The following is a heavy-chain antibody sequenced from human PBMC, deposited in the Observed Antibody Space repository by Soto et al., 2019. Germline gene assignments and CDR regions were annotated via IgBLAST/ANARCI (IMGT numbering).Heavy chain of an antibody. Sequence: QVQLVQSGAELRKPGSSVKVSCKSSGGTFSRHAINWVRQAPGQVLEWMGGIIPLFGTTNYAQKFKGRPTITANDSTHTTHTELSSPKPEVAPAYDCAESTLHASSMNIWFDPWGHGALVSSSP. CDR2: IIPLFGTT. CDR3: AESTLHASSMNIWFDP. CDR1: GGTFSRHA. V-gene: IGHV1-69*01. J-gene: IGHJ5*02. D-gene: IGHD6-13*01.